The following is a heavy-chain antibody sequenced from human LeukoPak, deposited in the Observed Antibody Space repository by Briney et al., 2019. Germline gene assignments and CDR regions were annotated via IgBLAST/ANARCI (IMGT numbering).Heavy chain of an antibody. CDR3: ARSTGPIDY. D-gene: IGHD1-1*01. J-gene: IGHJ4*02. CDR2: INHSGST. CDR1: GGSFSGYY. V-gene: IGHV4-34*01. Sequence: SETLSLTCAVYGGSFSGYYWSWIRQPPGKGLEWIGEINHSGSTNYNPPLKSRVTISVDTSKNQISLQLNSVTPEDTAVYYCARSTGPIDYWGQGTLVTVSS.